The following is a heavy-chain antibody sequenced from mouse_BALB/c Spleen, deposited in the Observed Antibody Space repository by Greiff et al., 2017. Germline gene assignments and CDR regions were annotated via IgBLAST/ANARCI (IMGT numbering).Heavy chain of an antibody. CDR3: ANDGYCASYAMDY. CDR2: INPYNGGT. D-gene: IGHD2-3*01. Sequence: VQLQQSGPELVKPGASMKISCKASGYSFTGYTMNWVKQSHGKNLEWIGLINPYNGGTSYNQKFKGKATLTVDKSSSTAYMELLSLTSEDSAVYCCANDGYCASYAMDYWGQGTSVTVSS. CDR1: GYSFTGYT. J-gene: IGHJ4*01. V-gene: IGHV1-18*01.